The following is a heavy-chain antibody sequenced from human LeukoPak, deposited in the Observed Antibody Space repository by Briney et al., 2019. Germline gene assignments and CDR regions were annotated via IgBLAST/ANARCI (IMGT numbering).Heavy chain of an antibody. Sequence: ASVKVSCTASGYTFTGYYMHWVRQAPGQGLEWMGWINPNSGGTNYAQKFQGRVTMTRDTSISTAYMELSRLRSDDTAVYYCARGRNIAVAGTRWFDPWGQGTLVTVSS. D-gene: IGHD6-19*01. CDR2: INPNSGGT. V-gene: IGHV1-2*02. CDR1: GYTFTGYY. CDR3: ARGRNIAVAGTRWFDP. J-gene: IGHJ5*02.